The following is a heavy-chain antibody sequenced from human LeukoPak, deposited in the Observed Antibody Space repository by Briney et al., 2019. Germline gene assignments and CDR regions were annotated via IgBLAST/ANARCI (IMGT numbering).Heavy chain of an antibody. CDR1: GYTFTSYG. CDR3: ARELWGPSPDDFWSGYYGYGSRPRGYYYYMDV. D-gene: IGHD3-3*01. CDR2: ISAYNGNT. V-gene: IGHV1-18*01. Sequence: ASVKVSCKASGYTFTSYGISWVRQAPGQGLEWMGWISAYNGNTNYAQKLQGRVTMTTDTSTSTAYMELRSLRSDDTAVYYCARELWGPSPDDFWSGYYGYGSRPRGYYYYMDVWGKGTTVTVSS. J-gene: IGHJ6*03.